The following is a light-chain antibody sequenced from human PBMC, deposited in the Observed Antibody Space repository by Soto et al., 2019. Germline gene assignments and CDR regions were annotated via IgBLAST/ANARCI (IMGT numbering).Light chain of an antibody. CDR1: QSVSSY. CDR3: QQYNKGPVT. Sequence: EVMLTQSPATLSLSPGERATLSCRASQSVSSYLAWYQQKPGQAPRLLIYDASNRATGIPARFSGSGSGTDFTLTISRLEPEDFAVYYCQQYNKGPVTFGQGTKVDI. J-gene: IGKJ1*01. CDR2: DAS. V-gene: IGKV3-11*01.